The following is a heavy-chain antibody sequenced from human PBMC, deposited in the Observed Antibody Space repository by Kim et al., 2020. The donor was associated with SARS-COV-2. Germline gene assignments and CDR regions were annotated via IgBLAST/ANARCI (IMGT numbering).Heavy chain of an antibody. CDR2: TYYRSKWFN. Sequence: SQTLSLTCAISGDSVSSNSAAWNWIRQSPSRGLEWLGRTYYRSKWFNDYAVSVKSRITINPDTSKNQFSLQLNSVTPEDTAVYYCARLAAGAATALDALDIWGQETMVTVSS. CDR1: GDSVSSNSAA. CDR3: ARLAAGAATALDALDI. J-gene: IGHJ3*02. D-gene: IGHD6-13*01. V-gene: IGHV6-1*01.